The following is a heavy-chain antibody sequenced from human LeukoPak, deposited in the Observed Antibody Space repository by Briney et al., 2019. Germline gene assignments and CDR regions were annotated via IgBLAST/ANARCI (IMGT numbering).Heavy chain of an antibody. CDR1: GYAFTSYG. CDR2: ISAYNGNT. CDR3: ARDRAGGPPYYLDY. J-gene: IGHJ4*02. D-gene: IGHD3-16*01. V-gene: IGHV1-18*01. Sequence: GASVKVSCKASGYAFTSYGISWVRQAPGQGLEWMGWISAYNGNTNYAQKLQGRVTMTTDTSTSTAYMELRSLRSDDTAVYYCARDRAGGPPYYLDYWGQGTLVTVSS.